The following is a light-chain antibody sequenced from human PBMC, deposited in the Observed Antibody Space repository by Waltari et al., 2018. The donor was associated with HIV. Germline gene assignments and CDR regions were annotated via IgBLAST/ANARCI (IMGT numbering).Light chain of an antibody. CDR1: QCISNS. CDR3: QQYYITPWT. V-gene: IGKV1-NL1*01. Sequence: DIQMTQSPSSLFASVGDRVTITCRASQCISNSLAWYQQKPGTAPKLLLFAASRLESGVPSRFSGSGSGTDYPLTINSLQPEDFATYYCQQYYITPWTFGQGTRVEIK. J-gene: IGKJ1*01. CDR2: AAS.